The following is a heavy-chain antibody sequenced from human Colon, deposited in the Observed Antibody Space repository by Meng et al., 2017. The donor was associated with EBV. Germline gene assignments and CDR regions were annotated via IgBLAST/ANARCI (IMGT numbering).Heavy chain of an antibody. Sequence: VHLQESRPGRVRPSGTLSLTCDVSGASITSDNDWWSWVRQPPGKALEWLGEVYHDGSTNYSPSVQSRVTISMDKSKNQFSLKLTSVNAADTAVYYCAREDDYGDYVAYWGQGILVTVSS. J-gene: IGHJ4*02. CDR2: VYHDGST. V-gene: IGHV4-4*02. CDR1: GASITSDNDW. D-gene: IGHD4-17*01. CDR3: AREDDYGDYVAY.